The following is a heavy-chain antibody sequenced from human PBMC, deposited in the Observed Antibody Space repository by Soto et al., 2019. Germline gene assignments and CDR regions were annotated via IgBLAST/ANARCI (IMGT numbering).Heavy chain of an antibody. D-gene: IGHD3-10*01. V-gene: IGHV5-10-1*01. J-gene: IGHJ5*02. Sequence: GESLKISCKGSGYSFTSYWISWVRQMPGKGLEWMGRIDPSDSYTNYSPSFQGHVTISADKSISTAYLQWSSLKASDTAMYYCARHLIGSGSYLLAGSNWFDPWGQGTLVTVSS. CDR1: GYSFTSYW. CDR2: IDPSDSYT. CDR3: ARHLIGSGSYLLAGSNWFDP.